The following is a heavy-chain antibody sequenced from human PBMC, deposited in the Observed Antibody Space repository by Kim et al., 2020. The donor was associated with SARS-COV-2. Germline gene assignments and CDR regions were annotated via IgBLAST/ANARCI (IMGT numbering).Heavy chain of an antibody. Sequence: SETLSLTCTVSAGSISSSSYYWGWIRQPPGKGLEWIGSIYYSGSTYYNPSLKSRVTISVDTSKNQFSLKLSSVTAADTAVYYCARHGADFRQQLANWFDPWGQGTLVTVSS. CDR2: IYYSGST. CDR1: AGSISSSSYY. J-gene: IGHJ5*02. V-gene: IGHV4-39*01. D-gene: IGHD6-13*01. CDR3: ARHGADFRQQLANWFDP.